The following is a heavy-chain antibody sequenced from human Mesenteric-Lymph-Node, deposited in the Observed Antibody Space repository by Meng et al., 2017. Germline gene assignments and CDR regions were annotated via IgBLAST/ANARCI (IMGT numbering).Heavy chain of an antibody. CDR3: ARGVAMVIHGTTAFDI. CDR2: IIPILGIA. CDR1: GYTFTSYG. V-gene: IGHV1-69*04. D-gene: IGHD5-18*01. J-gene: IGHJ3*02. Sequence: SVKVSCKASGYTFTSYGISWVRQAPGQGLEWMGRIIPILGIANYAQKFQGRVTITADKSTSTAYMELSSLRSEDTAVYYCARGVAMVIHGTTAFDIWGQGTMVTVSS.